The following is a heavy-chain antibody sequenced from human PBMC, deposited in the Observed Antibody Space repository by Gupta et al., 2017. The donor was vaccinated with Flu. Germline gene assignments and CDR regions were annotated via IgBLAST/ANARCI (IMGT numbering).Heavy chain of an antibody. J-gene: IGHJ3*01. CDR2: VYYSGNI. D-gene: IGHD2-15*01. Sequence: QLQLQESGPGRVKPSATLSLSCSVSAGSITSPTHHWGWIRRPPGKGRVWIGSVYYSGNIYYSPSLRSRVSISMDTSRNQFSLKLTAVTAADTALYYCAGGGTGYCSGDNCDTDPRVDAYDFWGPGTEVTVSS. CDR3: AGGGTGYCSGDNCDTDPRVDAYDF. CDR1: AGSITSPTHH. V-gene: IGHV4-39*01.